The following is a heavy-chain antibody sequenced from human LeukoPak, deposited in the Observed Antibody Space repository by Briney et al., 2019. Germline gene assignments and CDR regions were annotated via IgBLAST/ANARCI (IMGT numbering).Heavy chain of an antibody. J-gene: IGHJ4*02. CDR3: AKANSGWYFDPFDY. CDR1: GFTFSSYA. V-gene: IGHV3-23*01. Sequence: PGGSLRLSCAASGFTFSSYAMSWVRQAPGKGLEWVSAVSGNGGSTYSADSVKGRFTISRDNLKNTLYVQMNSLRAEDTAVYYCAKANSGWYFDPFDYWGQGTLVTVSS. CDR2: VSGNGGST. D-gene: IGHD6-19*01.